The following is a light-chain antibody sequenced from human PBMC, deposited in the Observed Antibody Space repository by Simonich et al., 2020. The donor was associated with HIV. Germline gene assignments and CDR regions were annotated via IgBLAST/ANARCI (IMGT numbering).Light chain of an antibody. CDR2: YVN. J-gene: IGLJ3*02. Sequence: NFMLTQPPSVSESPGKAVTNSCPRSSGSIAGNYLLWYQQRPGSAPPPVFFYVNLRPSGVPDRFSGSIDSSSNSASLTISGLKTEDEADYYCQSYDNSNLVFGGGTKLTVL. V-gene: IGLV6-57*03. CDR3: QSYDNSNLV. CDR1: SGSIAGNY.